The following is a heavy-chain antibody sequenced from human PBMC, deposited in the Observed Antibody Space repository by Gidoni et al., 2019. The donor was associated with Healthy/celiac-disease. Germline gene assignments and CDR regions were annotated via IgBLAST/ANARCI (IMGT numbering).Heavy chain of an antibody. J-gene: IGHJ4*02. CDR1: GSTFSSYA. D-gene: IGHD1-26*01. CDR2: ISGSGGST. Sequence: EVQLVESVGGLVQPGGSLRLSCAASGSTFSSYAMSWVRQAPGKGLEWVSAISGSGGSTYYADSVKGRFTISRDNSKNTLYLQMNSLRAEDTAVYYCASLEGPVVGVLDYWGQGTLVTVSS. CDR3: ASLEGPVVGVLDY. V-gene: IGHV3-23*04.